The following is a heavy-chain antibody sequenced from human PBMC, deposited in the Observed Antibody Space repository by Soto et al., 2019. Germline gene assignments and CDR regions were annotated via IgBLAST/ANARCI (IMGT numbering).Heavy chain of an antibody. CDR1: GGSISSSSYY. Sequence: QLQLQESRPGLVKPSETLSLTCTVSGGSISSSSYYWGWMRQPPGKRLEWIGRIYYSGTTYYNPSLKRRVAISVDTSKNQFSLERSAVTAADTDVYYCARHRVPFRSGWIDYWGQGTLVTVSS. V-gene: IGHV4-39*01. J-gene: IGHJ4*02. D-gene: IGHD6-19*01. CDR2: IYYSGTT. CDR3: ARHRVPFRSGWIDY.